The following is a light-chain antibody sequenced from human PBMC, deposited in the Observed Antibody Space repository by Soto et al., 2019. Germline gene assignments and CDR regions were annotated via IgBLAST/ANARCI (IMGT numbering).Light chain of an antibody. Sequence: EIVLTQSPGTLSLSPGERATLSCRASQSVSSSYLAWYQQKPGQAPRLLIYGASSTATGIPDRFSGSGSGTDFTLTISRLDPEDFAVYYCQQYRSSPRTFGQGTRLEIK. J-gene: IGKJ5*01. CDR3: QQYRSSPRT. CDR2: GAS. V-gene: IGKV3-20*01. CDR1: QSVSSSY.